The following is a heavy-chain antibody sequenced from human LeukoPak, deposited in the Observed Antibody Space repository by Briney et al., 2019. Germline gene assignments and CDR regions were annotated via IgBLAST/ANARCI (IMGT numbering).Heavy chain of an antibody. Sequence: SETLSLTCTVSGGSISSYYWSWIRQPAGKGLEWIGRIYTSGSTNYNPSLKSRVTMSVDTSKNQFSLKLSSVTAADTAVYYCAGEPPYYDSSGFYYYYGMDVWGQGTTVTVSS. CDR3: AGEPPYYDSSGFYYYYGMDV. V-gene: IGHV4-4*07. CDR1: GGSISSYY. D-gene: IGHD3-22*01. CDR2: IYTSGST. J-gene: IGHJ6*02.